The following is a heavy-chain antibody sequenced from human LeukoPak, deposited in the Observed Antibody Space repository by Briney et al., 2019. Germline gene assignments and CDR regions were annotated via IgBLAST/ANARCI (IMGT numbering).Heavy chain of an antibody. CDR1: GGSISSYY. D-gene: IGHD6-6*01. Sequence: SETLSLTCTVSGGSISSYYWNWIRQPPGKGLEWIGYIYYSGSTKYNPSLKSRVTISVDTSKNQFSLKLSSVTAADTAVYYCARGRSPSRQYSRHGSYYFDYWGQGTLVTVSS. CDR2: IYYSGST. CDR3: ARGRSPSRQYSRHGSYYFDY. V-gene: IGHV4-59*12. J-gene: IGHJ4*02.